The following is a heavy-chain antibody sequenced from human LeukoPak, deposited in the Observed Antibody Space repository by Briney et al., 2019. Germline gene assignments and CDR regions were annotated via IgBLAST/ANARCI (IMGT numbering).Heavy chain of an antibody. CDR1: GGTFSSYT. CDR2: IIPLFGTP. D-gene: IGHD2-15*01. CDR3: ASATLRCSGGSCYEMDV. Sequence: SVKVSCKASGGTFSSYTISWVRQAPGQGLEWMGGIIPLFGTPVYAQKFQDRLTITADKSTSTAYMELSSLRSEDTAVYYCASATLRCSGGSCYEMDVWGKGTTVTVSS. V-gene: IGHV1-69*06. J-gene: IGHJ6*04.